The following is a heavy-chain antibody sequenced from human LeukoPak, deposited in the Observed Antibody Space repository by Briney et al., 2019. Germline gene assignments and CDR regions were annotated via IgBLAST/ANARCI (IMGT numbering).Heavy chain of an antibody. D-gene: IGHD6-19*01. CDR3: SGGSGWTSEF. CDR1: GFTFSTDW. CDR2: IKKDGSET. Sequence: GGSLRFSCAASGFTFSTDWMNWFGKAPGKGLEWVATIKKDGSETYYVDFVKGRFTISRDNAKNSVHLQMNSLRAADTAVYYCSGGSGWTSEFWGQGTLVTVSS. V-gene: IGHV3-7*04. J-gene: IGHJ1*01.